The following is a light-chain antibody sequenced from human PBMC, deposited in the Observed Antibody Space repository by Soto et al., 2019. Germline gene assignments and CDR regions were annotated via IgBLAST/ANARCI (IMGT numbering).Light chain of an antibody. V-gene: IGKV1-39*01. Sequence: DIQMTQSPSSLSASVGDRVIITCRASQTISSHLNWYQQKPGKAPNLLVYAASSLQRGVPSRVTGSGSGTDFTLTISSLQPEDFATYFCQQSYTTPITFGQGTRLEIK. CDR3: QQSYTTPIT. J-gene: IGKJ5*01. CDR2: AAS. CDR1: QTISSH.